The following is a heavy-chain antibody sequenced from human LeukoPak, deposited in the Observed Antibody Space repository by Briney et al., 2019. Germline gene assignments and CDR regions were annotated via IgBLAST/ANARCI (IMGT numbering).Heavy chain of an antibody. Sequence: SVKVSCKASGGTFSSYAISWVRQAPGQGLEWMGGIIPIFGTANYAQKFQGRVTITTDESTSTAYMELSSLRSEDTAVYYCARDRYYDYVWGSYRLGYWGQGTLVTVSS. CDR3: ARDRYYDYVWGSYRLGY. J-gene: IGHJ4*02. V-gene: IGHV1-69*05. D-gene: IGHD3-16*02. CDR1: GGTFSSYA. CDR2: IIPIFGTA.